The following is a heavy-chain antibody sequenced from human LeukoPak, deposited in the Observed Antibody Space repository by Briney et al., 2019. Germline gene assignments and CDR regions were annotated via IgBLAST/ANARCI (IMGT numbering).Heavy chain of an antibody. CDR2: ICYDGSDK. D-gene: IGHD3-3*01. Sequence: GRSLRLSCAASGFTFSSYGMHWVRQAPGKGLEWVAVICYDGSDKYYADSVKGRFTISRDNSKNTLYLQMNSPRAEDTAVYYCARDLFWSGYYSEKTRVPTIDYWGQGTLVTVSS. CDR3: ARDLFWSGYYSEKTRVPTIDY. J-gene: IGHJ4*02. V-gene: IGHV3-33*01. CDR1: GFTFSSYG.